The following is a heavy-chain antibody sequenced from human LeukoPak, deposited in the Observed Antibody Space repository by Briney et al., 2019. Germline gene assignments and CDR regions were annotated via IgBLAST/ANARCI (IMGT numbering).Heavy chain of an antibody. CDR3: ARDRSLGELTTESPSFDY. CDR2: IYTSGNT. CDR1: GGSISSYY. V-gene: IGHV4-4*07. Sequence: SETLSLTCTVFGGSISSYYWGWIRQPAGKGLEWIGRIYTSGNTKYNPSLKSRVTMSIDTSKNQFSLKSSSVTAADTAVYYCARDRSLGELTTESPSFDYWGQGALVTVSS. D-gene: IGHD3-16*01. J-gene: IGHJ4*02.